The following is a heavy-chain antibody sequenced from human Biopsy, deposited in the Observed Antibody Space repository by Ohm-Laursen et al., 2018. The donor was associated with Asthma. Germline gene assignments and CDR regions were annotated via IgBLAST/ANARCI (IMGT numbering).Heavy chain of an antibody. J-gene: IGHJ6*02. CDR3: AREKAYGSGSLYGMDV. D-gene: IGHD3-10*01. Sequence: TLSLTCPVSGGSLTSAYWSWVRQYPEKGLEWIGYIYHSGTTFYNPSLKSRVPMSVDTSKNQVSLKLSSVTAADTAVYYCAREKAYGSGSLYGMDVWGHGTTVTVSS. V-gene: IGHV4-31*03. CDR1: GGSLTSAY. CDR2: IYHSGTT.